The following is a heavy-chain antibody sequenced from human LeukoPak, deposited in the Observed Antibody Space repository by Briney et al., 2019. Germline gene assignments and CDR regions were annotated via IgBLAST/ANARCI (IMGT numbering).Heavy chain of an antibody. CDR2: ISYDGSNK. CDR3: AKAKYYGDYSFFDY. J-gene: IGHJ4*02. CDR1: GFTFSSYG. Sequence: PGRSLRLSCAAPGFTFSSYGMHWVRQAPGKGLEWVAVISYDGSNKYYADSVKGRFTISRDNSKNTLYLQMNSLRAEDTAVYYCAKAKYYGDYSFFDYWGQGTLVTVSS. D-gene: IGHD4-17*01. V-gene: IGHV3-30*18.